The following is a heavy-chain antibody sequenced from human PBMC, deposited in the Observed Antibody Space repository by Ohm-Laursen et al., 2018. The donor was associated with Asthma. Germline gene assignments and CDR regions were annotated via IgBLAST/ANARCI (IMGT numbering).Heavy chain of an antibody. D-gene: IGHD3-22*01. CDR1: GDSISSGNNY. V-gene: IGHV4-31*03. J-gene: IGHJ4*02. Sequence: SETLSLTSTVSGDSISSGNNYWSWIRQHPGKGLEWIGYIYYSGITYSNPSLRSRVSISVDTSKNQFSLKLTPVTAADTAVYYCARGTFYYESTGYYFFDHWGQGALVTVSS. CDR3: ARGTFYYESTGYYFFDH. CDR2: IYYSGIT.